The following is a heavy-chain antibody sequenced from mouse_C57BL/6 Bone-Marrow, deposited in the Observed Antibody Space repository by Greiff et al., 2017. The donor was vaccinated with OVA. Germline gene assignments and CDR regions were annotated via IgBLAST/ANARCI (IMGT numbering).Heavy chain of an antibody. CDR2: ISYDGSN. J-gene: IGHJ3*01. CDR3: ARGDYAY. Sequence: EESGPGLVKPSQSLSLTCSVTGYSITSGYYWNWIRQFPGNKLEWMGYISYDGSNNYNPSLKNRISITRDTSKNQFFLKLNSVTTEDTATYYCARGDYAYWGQGTLVTVSA. V-gene: IGHV3-6*01. CDR1: GYSITSGYY. D-gene: IGHD2-4*01.